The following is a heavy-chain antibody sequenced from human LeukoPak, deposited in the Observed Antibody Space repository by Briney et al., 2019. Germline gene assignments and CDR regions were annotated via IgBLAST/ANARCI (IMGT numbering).Heavy chain of an antibody. CDR1: GGSFSGHY. Sequence: SETLSLTCAVYGGSFSGHYWTWIRQPPGKGLEWIGEINHSGSTNYNPSLKSRVTISVDTSKNQFSLKVSSVTAADTAVYYCARLQRWYFDYWGQGTLVTVSS. CDR2: INHSGST. V-gene: IGHV4-34*01. D-gene: IGHD2-15*01. CDR3: ARLQRWYFDY. J-gene: IGHJ4*02.